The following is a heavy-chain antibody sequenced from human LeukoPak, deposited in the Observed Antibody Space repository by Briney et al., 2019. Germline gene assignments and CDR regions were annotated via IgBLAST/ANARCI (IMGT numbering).Heavy chain of an antibody. CDR3: ARGLYDSGDYHYGIRAYYFDN. J-gene: IGHJ4*02. V-gene: IGHV4-34*01. CDR2: INHSGRS. CDR1: GASFSGDY. Sequence: SQTLSLTCAVSGASFSGDYWSWLRQPPGKGLEWIAEINHSGRSNYNPSPQGRVTISVDTSKNKFSLNLSSVAAEDTARYYCARGLYDSGDYHYGIRAYYFDNWGQGILVTVSS. D-gene: IGHD3-22*01.